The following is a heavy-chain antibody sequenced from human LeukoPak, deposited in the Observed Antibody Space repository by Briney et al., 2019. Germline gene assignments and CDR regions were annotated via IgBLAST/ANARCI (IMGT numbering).Heavy chain of an antibody. CDR3: ARERWYQPYYYYYMDV. V-gene: IGHV4-59*08. D-gene: IGHD4-23*01. Sequence: SETLSLTCTVSGDSISGYYWSWIRQPPGKGLEWIGYIYYSGSTNYSPSLKSRVTISVDTSKNQFSLKLSSVTAADTAVYYCARERWYQPYYYYYMDVWGKGTTVTISS. J-gene: IGHJ6*03. CDR2: IYYSGST. CDR1: GDSISGYY.